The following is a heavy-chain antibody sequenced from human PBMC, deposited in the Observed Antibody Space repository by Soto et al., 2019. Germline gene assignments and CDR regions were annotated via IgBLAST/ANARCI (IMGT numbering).Heavy chain of an antibody. Sequence: PSETLSLTCTVSGGSISSSSYYWGWIRQPPGKGLEWIGSIYYSGSTYYNPSLKSRVTISVDTSKNQFSLKPSSVTAADTAVYYCARLAVAVAGYYFDYWGQGTLVTVSS. CDR3: ARLAVAVAGYYFDY. CDR2: IYYSGST. V-gene: IGHV4-39*01. J-gene: IGHJ4*02. D-gene: IGHD6-19*01. CDR1: GGSISSSSYY.